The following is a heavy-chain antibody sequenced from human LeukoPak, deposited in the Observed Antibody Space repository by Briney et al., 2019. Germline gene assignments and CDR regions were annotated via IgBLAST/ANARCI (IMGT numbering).Heavy chain of an antibody. V-gene: IGHV1-46*01. D-gene: IGHD1-26*01. CDR3: ARDNSVGDNAWWFDP. Sequence: ASVKVPCKAFGYTFTSNYMHWVRQAPGQGPEWMGVISPSGGSTTYAQKFQGRVTLTRDMSTSTDYMELSSLRSEDTAIYYCARDNSVGDNAWWFDPWGQGTLVTVSS. CDR2: ISPSGGST. J-gene: IGHJ5*02. CDR1: GYTFTSNY.